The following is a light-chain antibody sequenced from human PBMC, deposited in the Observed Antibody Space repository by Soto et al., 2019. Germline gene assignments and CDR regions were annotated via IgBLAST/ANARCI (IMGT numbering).Light chain of an antibody. CDR2: GAS. CDR1: QSVSSN. J-gene: IGKJ1*01. Sequence: EIVMTQSPATLSVSPGERATLSCRASQSVSSNLAWYQQKPGQAPRLLIYGASTRATGIPARFSGSGSGTEFTLTISSLQSEDLGVYYCQQYDNWPGTFGQGTKVEIK. CDR3: QQYDNWPGT. V-gene: IGKV3-15*01.